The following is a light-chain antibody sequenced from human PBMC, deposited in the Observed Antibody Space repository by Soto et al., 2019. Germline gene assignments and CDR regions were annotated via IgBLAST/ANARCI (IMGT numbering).Light chain of an antibody. J-gene: IGKJ5*01. CDR2: DAS. V-gene: IGKV1-33*01. Sequence: DIQMTESPSSLSASVGDRVTITCQASHDIRKYLNWYQQKPGKAPKLLIYDASNLETGVPSRFTGSGSGTDFTFTISSLQPEDIATYYCQKYENFPVTFGQGTRLEIK. CDR3: QKYENFPVT. CDR1: HDIRKY.